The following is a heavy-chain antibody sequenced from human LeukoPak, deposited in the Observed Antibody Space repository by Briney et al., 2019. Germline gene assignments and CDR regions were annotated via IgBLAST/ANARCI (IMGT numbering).Heavy chain of an antibody. CDR3: ARDATSTLYYYYGMDV. Sequence: GGSLRLSCAASGFTFSSYSMNWVRQAPGKGLEWVSYISSSSSTIYYADSVKGRFTISRDNAKNSLYLQMSSLRAEDTAVYYCARDATSTLYYYYGMDVWGQGTTVTVSS. J-gene: IGHJ6*02. CDR2: ISSSSSTI. D-gene: IGHD2-2*01. CDR1: GFTFSSYS. V-gene: IGHV3-48*01.